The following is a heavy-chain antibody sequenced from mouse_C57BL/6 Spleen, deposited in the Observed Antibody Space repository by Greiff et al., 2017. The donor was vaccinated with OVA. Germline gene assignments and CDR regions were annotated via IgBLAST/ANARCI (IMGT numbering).Heavy chain of an antibody. CDR2: INPYNGGT. Sequence: VQLQQSGPVLVKPGASVKMSCKASGYTFTDYYMNWVKQSHGKSLEWIGVINPYNGGTSYNLKFKGKATLTVDKSSSTAYMELNSLTSEDSAVYYCARRRTNFYAMDYWGQGTSVTVSS. D-gene: IGHD4-1*01. V-gene: IGHV1-19*01. CDR3: ARRRTNFYAMDY. J-gene: IGHJ4*01. CDR1: GYTFTDYY.